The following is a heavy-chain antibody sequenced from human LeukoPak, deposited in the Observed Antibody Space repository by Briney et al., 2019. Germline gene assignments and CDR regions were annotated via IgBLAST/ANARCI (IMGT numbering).Heavy chain of an antibody. D-gene: IGHD3/OR15-3a*01. Sequence: GASVKVSCKASGYTITGYYIHWVRQAPGQGLEWMGWINPSCGGSTYAQEFQGRVTMTRDTSISTAHMELSSLRSDDTAVYYCATITEDWANNFWGQGTLVTVSS. CDR2: INPSCGGS. CDR3: ATITEDWANNF. CDR1: GYTITGYY. J-gene: IGHJ4*02. V-gene: IGHV1-2*02.